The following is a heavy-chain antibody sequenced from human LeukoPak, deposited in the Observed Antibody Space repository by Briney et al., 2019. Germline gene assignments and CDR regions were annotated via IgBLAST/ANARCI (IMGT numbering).Heavy chain of an antibody. V-gene: IGHV3-21*04. D-gene: IGHD2-15*01. CDR2: ISSSSSYI. CDR3: AKNGDRGAYCSGGSCYPYYYYYIDV. J-gene: IGHJ6*03. CDR1: GFTFSSYS. Sequence: PGGSLRLSCAASGFTFSSYSMNWVRQAPGKGLEWVSSISSSSSYIYYADSVKGRFTISRDNSKNTLYLQMNSLRAEDTAIYYCAKNGDRGAYCSGGSCYPYYYYYIDVWGKETTVTISS.